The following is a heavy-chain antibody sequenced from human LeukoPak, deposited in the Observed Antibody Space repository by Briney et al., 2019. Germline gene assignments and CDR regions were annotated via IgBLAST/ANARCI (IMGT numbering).Heavy chain of an antibody. V-gene: IGHV3-11*01. J-gene: IGHJ4*02. CDR2: ISSSGSTI. Sequence: GGSLRLSCAASGFTFSDYNMNWVRQAPGKGLEWVSYISSSGSTIYYADSVKGRFTISRDNAKNSLYLQMNSLRAEDTAVYYCARDGNAMVAPFDYWGQGTLVTVSS. D-gene: IGHD4/OR15-4a*01. CDR3: ARDGNAMVAPFDY. CDR1: GFTFSDYN.